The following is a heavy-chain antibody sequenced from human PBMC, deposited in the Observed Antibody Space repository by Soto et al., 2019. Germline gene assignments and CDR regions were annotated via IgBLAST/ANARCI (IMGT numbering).Heavy chain of an antibody. CDR1: GFTFSSYG. V-gene: IGHV3-30*18. D-gene: IGHD3-16*02. CDR3: AKYRGRSRNYYYYGMDA. Sequence: GGSLRLSCAASGFTFSSYGMHWVRQAPGKGLERVAVISYDGSNKYYADSVNVRFSFSRYNSKNSLYLQMNSLSAEDTAVYYCAKYRGRSRNYYYYGMDAWGQGTTVTVSS. CDR2: ISYDGSNK. J-gene: IGHJ6*02.